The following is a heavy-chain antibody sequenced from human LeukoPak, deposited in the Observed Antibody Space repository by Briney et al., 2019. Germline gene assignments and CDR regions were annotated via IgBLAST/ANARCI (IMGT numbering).Heavy chain of an antibody. Sequence: GGSLRLSCAASGFTFSSYAMTWVRQGPGKGLEWVSAMSGSGGGTYFADSVKGRFTISRDNSKNTLYLQMHSLRAEDTAVYYCAKSSGSYPYYFDYWGQGTLVTVSS. CDR1: GFTFSSYA. CDR3: AKSSGSYPYYFDY. D-gene: IGHD1-26*01. CDR2: MSGSGGGT. J-gene: IGHJ4*02. V-gene: IGHV3-23*01.